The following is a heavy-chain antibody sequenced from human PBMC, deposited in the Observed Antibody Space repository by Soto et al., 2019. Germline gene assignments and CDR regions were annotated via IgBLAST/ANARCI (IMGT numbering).Heavy chain of an antibody. V-gene: IGHV3-21*01. Sequence: EVQLVESGGGLVKPGGSLRLSCAVSGFTFSDFDMTWVRQAPGKGLEWVSSITSNSVYVYYAVSLKGRFTISRDNAKRSLYLQMNSLRADDTAVYYCARDLSGGNFYYHGLDVWGQGTTVTVSS. CDR2: ITSNSVYV. J-gene: IGHJ6*02. CDR1: GFTFSDFD. CDR3: ARDLSGGNFYYHGLDV. D-gene: IGHD1-26*01.